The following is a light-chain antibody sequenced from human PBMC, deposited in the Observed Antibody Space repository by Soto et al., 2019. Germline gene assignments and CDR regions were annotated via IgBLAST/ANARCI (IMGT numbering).Light chain of an antibody. V-gene: IGLV2-14*01. CDR3: NSYTTRATYV. CDR1: SSDVGGYNY. J-gene: IGLJ1*01. CDR2: EVT. Sequence: QSALTQPASVSGSPGQSITISCTGTSSDVGGYNYVSWYQHHPGEAPKLIIFEVTKRPSGVPYRFSGSKSANTASLTISGLQAEDEADYFCNSYTTRATYVFGSGTKLTVL.